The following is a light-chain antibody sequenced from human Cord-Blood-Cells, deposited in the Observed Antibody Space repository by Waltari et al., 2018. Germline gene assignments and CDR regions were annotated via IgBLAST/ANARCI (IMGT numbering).Light chain of an antibody. Sequence: QSALTQPRSVSGSPGQPVTISCTGTSSDVGGYNYVSWYQQHPGKAPKLMIYDVSKRPSGAPDRFSGSKSGNTASLTISGLQAEDEADYYCCSYAGSYTWVFGGGTKLTVL. J-gene: IGLJ3*02. CDR3: CSYAGSYTWV. V-gene: IGLV2-11*01. CDR2: DVS. CDR1: SSDVGGYNY.